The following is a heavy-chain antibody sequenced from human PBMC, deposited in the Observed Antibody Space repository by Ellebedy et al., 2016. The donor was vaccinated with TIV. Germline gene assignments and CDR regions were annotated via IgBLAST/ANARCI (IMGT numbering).Heavy chain of an antibody. CDR2: IKTDGSET. J-gene: IGHJ5*02. D-gene: IGHD3-3*01. CDR1: GFTFSSYA. V-gene: IGHV3-7*01. Sequence: GESLKISCAASGFTFSSYAMSWVRQAPGKGLEWVAHIKTDGSETYYVDSVKGQFTISRENAKNALFLQMDGLRVDDSAVYYCVGFGVFNLWGQGAPVTVSS. CDR3: VGFGVFNL.